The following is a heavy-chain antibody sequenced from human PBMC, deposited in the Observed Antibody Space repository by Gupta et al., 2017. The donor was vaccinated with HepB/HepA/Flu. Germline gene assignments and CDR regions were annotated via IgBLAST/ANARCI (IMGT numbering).Heavy chain of an antibody. J-gene: IGHJ1*01. CDR1: GGSISSGDYY. CDR2: IDYSGST. D-gene: IGHD3-22*01. CDR3: ASGDDDSSGYHRVQH. Sequence: QVQLQESGPGLVKPSQTLSLTCTVSGGSISSGDYYWSWIRQPPGKGLEWIGNIDYSGSTYYNQSLKSRVTISVDTSKNKFSLKLSSVTAADTAVYYCASGDDDSSGYHRVQHWGQGTLVTVSA. V-gene: IGHV4-30-4*01.